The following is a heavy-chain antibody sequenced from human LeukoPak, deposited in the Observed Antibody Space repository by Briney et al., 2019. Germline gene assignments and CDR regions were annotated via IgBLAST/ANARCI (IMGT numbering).Heavy chain of an antibody. CDR3: ARASYGDYVRIDY. J-gene: IGHJ4*02. D-gene: IGHD4-17*01. V-gene: IGHV4-59*08. CDR1: GGSISSYY. CDR2: IYYSGST. Sequence: SETLSLTCTVSGGSISSYYWSWIRQPPGKGLEWIGYIYYSGSTNYNPSLKSRVTISVDTSKNQFSLKLSSVTAADTAVYYCARASYGDYVRIDYWGQGTLVTVSS.